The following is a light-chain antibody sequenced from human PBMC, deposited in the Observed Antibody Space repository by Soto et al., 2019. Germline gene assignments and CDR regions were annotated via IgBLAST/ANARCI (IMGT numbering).Light chain of an antibody. CDR1: SSDVGSYNL. CDR2: EGS. Sequence: QSALTQPASVSGSPGQSITISCTGTSSDVGSYNLVSWYQQHPGKAPKLMIYEGSKRPSGVSNRFSGSKSGNTASLTISGLQAEDEADYYGCSYAGSSTFEFGGGTKLTVL. CDR3: CSYAGSSTFE. V-gene: IGLV2-23*03. J-gene: IGLJ3*02.